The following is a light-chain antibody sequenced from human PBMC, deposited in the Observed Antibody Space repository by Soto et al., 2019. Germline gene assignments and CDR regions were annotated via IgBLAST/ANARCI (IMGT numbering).Light chain of an antibody. CDR3: SSYTSSNAEV. CDR1: SSDVGGYNS. Sequence: QSALTQPASVSGSPGQSITISCTGTSSDVGGYNSVSWYQQHPGKAPKLMIYDVSNRPSGVSTRFSGAKSGNTASLTISGLQADEEADYYCSSYTSSNAEVFGGGTKLTVL. CDR2: DVS. V-gene: IGLV2-14*01. J-gene: IGLJ2*01.